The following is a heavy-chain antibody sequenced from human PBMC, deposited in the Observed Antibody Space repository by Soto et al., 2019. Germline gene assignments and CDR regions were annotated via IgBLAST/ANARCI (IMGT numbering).Heavy chain of an antibody. J-gene: IGHJ6*02. CDR1: GFTFSSYG. D-gene: IGHD2-8*01. CDR3: AKSRAVLMVYAILYCYYGMDV. CDR2: ISYDGSNK. Sequence: SLRLSCAASGFTFSSYGMHWVRQAPGKGLEWVAVISYDGSNKYYADSVKGRFTISRDNSKNTLYLQMNSLRAEDTAVYYCAKSRAVLMVYAILYCYYGMDVWGQGTTVTVSS. V-gene: IGHV3-30*18.